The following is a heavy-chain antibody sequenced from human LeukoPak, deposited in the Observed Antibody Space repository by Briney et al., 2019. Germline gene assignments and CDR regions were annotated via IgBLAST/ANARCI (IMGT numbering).Heavy chain of an antibody. Sequence: KPSETLSLTCSVSGYSISSGYYWCWIRQSPGKGLEWIGSIYHSGSTYYNPSLKSRVTISVDTSKNQFSLKLSSVTAADTAVYYCARGNSGNWFDSWGQGTLVTVSS. CDR1: GYSISSGYY. D-gene: IGHD2/OR15-2a*01. CDR2: IYHSGST. CDR3: ARGNSGNWFDS. V-gene: IGHV4-38-2*02. J-gene: IGHJ5*01.